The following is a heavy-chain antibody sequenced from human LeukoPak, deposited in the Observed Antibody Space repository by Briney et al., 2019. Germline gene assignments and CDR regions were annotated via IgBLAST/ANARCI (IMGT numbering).Heavy chain of an antibody. CDR2: ISYDGSNK. V-gene: IGHV3-30*18. J-gene: IGHJ4*02. CDR1: GFTFSSFG. CDR3: AKEYSSSWYYFDY. D-gene: IGHD6-13*01. Sequence: GGSLRLSCAASGFTFSSFGMHWVRQAPGKGLEWVAVISYDGSNKYYADSVKGRFTISRDNSKNTLYLQMNSLRAEDTAVYYCAKEYSSSWYYFDYWGQGTLVTVSS.